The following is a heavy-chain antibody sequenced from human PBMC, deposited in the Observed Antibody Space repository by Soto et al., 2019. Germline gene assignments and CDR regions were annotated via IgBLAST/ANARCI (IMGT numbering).Heavy chain of an antibody. CDR2: IDPSDSYT. CDR1: GYSFTSYW. Sequence: PGESLKISCTGSGYSFTSYWISWVRQMPGKGLEWMGRIDPSDSYTNYSPSFQGHVTISADKSISTAYLQWSSLKASDTAMYYCARPYSSSWVYGMDVWGQGTTVTVSS. CDR3: ARPYSSSWVYGMDV. V-gene: IGHV5-10-1*01. J-gene: IGHJ6*02. D-gene: IGHD6-13*01.